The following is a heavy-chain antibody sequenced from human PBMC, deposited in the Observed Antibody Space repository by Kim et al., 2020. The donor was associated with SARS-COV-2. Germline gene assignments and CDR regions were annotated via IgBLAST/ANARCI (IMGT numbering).Heavy chain of an antibody. CDR3: ARADYDILTGYNYYFDY. V-gene: IGHV3-21*06. J-gene: IGHJ4*02. Sequence: SGKCRFTISRDNARNALYLKMDSLRAEDTAVYYCARADYDILTGYNYYFDYWGQGTLVTVSS. D-gene: IGHD3-9*01.